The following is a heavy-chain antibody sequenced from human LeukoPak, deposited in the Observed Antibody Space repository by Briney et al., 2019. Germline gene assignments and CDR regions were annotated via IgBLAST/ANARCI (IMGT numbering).Heavy chain of an antibody. J-gene: IGHJ5*02. V-gene: IGHV1-2*04. Sequence: GASVKVSCKASGGTFSSYAISWVRQAPGQGLEWMGWINPNRGGTNYAQKFQGWVTMTRDTSISTAYMELSRLRSDDTAVYYCARGRITMVRGVINWFDPWGQGTLVTVSS. CDR1: GGTFSSYA. CDR3: ARGRITMVRGVINWFDP. D-gene: IGHD3-10*01. CDR2: INPNRGGT.